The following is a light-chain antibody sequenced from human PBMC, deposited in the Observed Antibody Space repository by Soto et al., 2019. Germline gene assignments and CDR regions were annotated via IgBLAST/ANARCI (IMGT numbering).Light chain of an antibody. J-gene: IGKJ1*01. CDR3: LQHWSRPWT. CDR1: QSVSGY. V-gene: IGKV3-15*01. Sequence: IVMTQSPGTVSVFPGETVTLSCRASQSVSGYLDWCHHKPGQATRLVLLRIFTRAIGVPARFSGSGSETEVTLTISGLQSEDSGVYYCLQHWSRPWTFGQGTKVEIK. CDR2: RIF.